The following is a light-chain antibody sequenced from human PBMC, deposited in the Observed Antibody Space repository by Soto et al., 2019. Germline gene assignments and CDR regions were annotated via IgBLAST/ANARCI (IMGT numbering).Light chain of an antibody. Sequence: EIVLTQSPGTLSLSPGERATLSCRASQSVSSSYLAWYQQKPGQAPRLLIYGASSRATGIPDRFSGSVSGTGFTLTISNLQPEDSATYYCQQSFSPLLTFGGGTKVEIK. CDR1: QSVSSSY. CDR3: QQSFSPLLT. CDR2: GAS. J-gene: IGKJ4*01. V-gene: IGKV3-20*01.